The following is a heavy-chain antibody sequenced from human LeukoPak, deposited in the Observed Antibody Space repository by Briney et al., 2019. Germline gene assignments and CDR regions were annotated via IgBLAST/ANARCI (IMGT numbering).Heavy chain of an antibody. D-gene: IGHD2-2*01. J-gene: IGHJ4*02. V-gene: IGHV3-53*01. CDR2: IYSGGST. CDR3: ASRGYCSSTSCYFLDY. Sequence: GGSLRLSCAASGFTFDDYGMSWVRQAPGKGLEWVSVIYSGGSTYYADSVKGRFTISRDNSKNTLYLQMNSLRAEDTAVYYCASRGYCSSTSCYFLDYWGQGTLVTVSS. CDR1: GFTFDDYG.